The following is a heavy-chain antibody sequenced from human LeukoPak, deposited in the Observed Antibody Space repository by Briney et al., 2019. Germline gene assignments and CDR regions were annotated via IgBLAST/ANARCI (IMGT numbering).Heavy chain of an antibody. Sequence: PGGSLRLSCAASGFTFSDDYMSWIRQAPGKGLEWVSYISSSGTNIHYADSVKGRFTISRDNAKNSLYLQMNSLRAEDTAVYYCAREVVYYGSSGTNHHFDYWGQGTLVTVSS. CDR2: ISSSGTNI. CDR3: AREVVYYGSSGTNHHFDY. CDR1: GFTFSDDY. J-gene: IGHJ4*02. D-gene: IGHD3-22*01. V-gene: IGHV3-11*01.